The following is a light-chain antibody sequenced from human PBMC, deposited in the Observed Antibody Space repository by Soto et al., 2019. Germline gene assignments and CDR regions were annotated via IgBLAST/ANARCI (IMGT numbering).Light chain of an antibody. CDR2: EVG. J-gene: IGLJ2*01. CDR1: SSDVGGYNF. Sequence: QSALTQPASVSGSPGQSITISCTGTSSDVGGYNFVSWYQQHPGKDPKLIIYEVGNRPSGISNRFSASKSGNTASLTISGLQAEDDADYYCSSFASGTTLVFGGGTKLTVL. CDR3: SSFASGTTLV. V-gene: IGLV2-14*01.